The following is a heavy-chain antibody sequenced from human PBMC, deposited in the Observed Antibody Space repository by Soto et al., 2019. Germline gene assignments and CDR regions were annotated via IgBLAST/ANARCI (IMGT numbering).Heavy chain of an antibody. D-gene: IGHD3-22*01. CDR1: GFPFSAFA. Sequence: GGSLRLSCAASGFPFSAFAMNWVRQAPGKGLQWVSGIGGSGASIFYTDSVKGRFTISRDNSKNTLYLQMNNVRAEDTAVYYCAVDGSGSRAYFQHWGQGTLVTV. J-gene: IGHJ1*01. CDR2: IGGSGASI. CDR3: AVDGSGSRAYFQH. V-gene: IGHV3-23*01.